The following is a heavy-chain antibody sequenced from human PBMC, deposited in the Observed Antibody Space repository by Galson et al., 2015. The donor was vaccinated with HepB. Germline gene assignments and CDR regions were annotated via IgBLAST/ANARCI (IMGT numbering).Heavy chain of an antibody. CDR1: GYTFTSYA. V-gene: IGHV1-3*01. D-gene: IGHD6-13*01. CDR2: INAGNGNT. J-gene: IGHJ5*02. Sequence: SVKVSCKASGYTFTSYAMHWVRQAPGQRLEWMGWINAGNGNTKYSQKFQGRVTITRDTSASTAYMELSSLRSEDTAVYYCARDVSEIAAAGGWFDPWGQGTLVTVSS. CDR3: ARDVSEIAAAGGWFDP.